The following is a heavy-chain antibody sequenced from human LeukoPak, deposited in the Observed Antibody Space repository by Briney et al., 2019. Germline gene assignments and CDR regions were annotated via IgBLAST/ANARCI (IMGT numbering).Heavy chain of an antibody. CDR1: GGSVSSSTYY. CDR3: AKHEAGTTYNY. J-gene: IGHJ4*02. Sequence: SETLSLTCTVSGGSVSSSTYYWGWIRQPPGKGLEWIGLIFYGGSTYYNPSLKSRVTISVDTSKNQFSLSLRSVTAADTAVYYCAKHEAGTTYNYWGQGTLVTVSS. V-gene: IGHV4-39*01. CDR2: IFYGGST. D-gene: IGHD1-7*01.